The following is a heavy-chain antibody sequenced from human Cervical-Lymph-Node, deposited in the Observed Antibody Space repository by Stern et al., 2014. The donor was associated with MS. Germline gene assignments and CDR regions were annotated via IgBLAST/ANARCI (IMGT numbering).Heavy chain of an antibody. CDR2: IYPGDSET. Sequence: VPLMQPGAEVKKPGESLKISCKGSGYSFTSHWIGWVRQMPGKGLERMGIIYPGDSETRYCPAFQSQVTISADKSITTAYLQWSSLKASDTDMYYCARNSVGSDVLDIWGQGTMVTVSS. CDR1: GYSFTSHW. J-gene: IGHJ3*02. CDR3: ARNSVGSDVLDI. V-gene: IGHV5-51*01. D-gene: IGHD2-21*01.